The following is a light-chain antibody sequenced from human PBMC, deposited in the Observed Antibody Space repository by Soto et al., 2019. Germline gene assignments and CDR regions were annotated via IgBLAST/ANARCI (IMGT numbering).Light chain of an antibody. CDR2: GVS. CDR3: SSYISSSIPYV. Sequence: QSVLTQPASVSGSPGQSITISCTGTSSDIGGYNFVSWYQHHPGKAPRLMIFGVSDRPSRVSDRFSGSKSGNTASLTISGLQAEDEADYYCSSYISSSIPYVFGTGTKLTVL. CDR1: SSDIGGYNF. V-gene: IGLV2-14*03. J-gene: IGLJ1*01.